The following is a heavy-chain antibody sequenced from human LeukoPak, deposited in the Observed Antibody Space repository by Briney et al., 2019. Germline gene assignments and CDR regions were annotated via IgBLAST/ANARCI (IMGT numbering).Heavy chain of an antibody. CDR1: GYTFTGYY. J-gene: IGHJ4*02. CDR2: INPNSGGT. CDR3: ARGTACSGSSCSCDY. D-gene: IGHD2-15*01. Sequence: ASVKVSCKSSGYTFTGYYMHWVRQAPGHGLEWMGWINPNSGGTNYAQKFQGRVTMTRDTSISTAYMELSRLTSDDTAVYYCARGTACSGSSCSCDYWGQGTLVTVSS. V-gene: IGHV1-2*02.